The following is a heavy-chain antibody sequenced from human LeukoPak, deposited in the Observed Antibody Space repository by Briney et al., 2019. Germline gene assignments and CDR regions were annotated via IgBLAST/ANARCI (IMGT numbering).Heavy chain of an antibody. V-gene: IGHV4-39*01. Sequence: SETLSLTCTVSGGSTSSGSYYWGWIRQPPGKGLEWIGSIYYTGSTYYNPSLKSRITILLDTSKNQISLKLSSVTAADTAVYYCSRGSYDILTGYSTLGEFWGQGTLVTVSS. D-gene: IGHD3-9*01. CDR1: GGSTSSGSYY. CDR2: IYYTGST. J-gene: IGHJ4*02. CDR3: SRGSYDILTGYSTLGEF.